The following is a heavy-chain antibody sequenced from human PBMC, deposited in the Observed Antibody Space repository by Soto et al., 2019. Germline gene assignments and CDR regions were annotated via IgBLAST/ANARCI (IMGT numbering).Heavy chain of an antibody. CDR2: IYYSGST. CDR3: AIRGRSSGYGH. D-gene: IGHD6-13*01. J-gene: IGHJ4*02. Sequence: QLQLQESGPGLVKPSETLSLTCTVSGGSISSSSYYWGWIRQPPGKGLEWIGSIYYSGSTYYNPSLKSRVTISVDTSKNQFSLKRSSVTAADTAVYYGAIRGRSSGYGHWGQGTRVTVSS. CDR1: GGSISSSSYY. V-gene: IGHV4-39*01.